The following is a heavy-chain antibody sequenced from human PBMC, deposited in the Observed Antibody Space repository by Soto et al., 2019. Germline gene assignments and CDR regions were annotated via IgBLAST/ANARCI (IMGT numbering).Heavy chain of an antibody. D-gene: IGHD2-15*01. Sequence: SETLSLTCAVSGGSISSPNWWTWVRQPPGKGLEWIGEIYHSGGTNFNPSPKSRVTISLDKSKNQFSLKLSSVTAADTAVYFCARLPGYCSGDSCRIDYWGQGTLVTVSS. J-gene: IGHJ4*02. CDR2: IYHSGGT. CDR3: ARLPGYCSGDSCRIDY. V-gene: IGHV4-4*02. CDR1: GGSISSPNW.